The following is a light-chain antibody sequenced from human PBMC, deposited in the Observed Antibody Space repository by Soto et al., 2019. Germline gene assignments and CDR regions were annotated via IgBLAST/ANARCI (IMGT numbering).Light chain of an antibody. J-gene: IGLJ1*01. CDR2: DVG. CDR1: SSNIGGYNY. Sequence: QSVLTQPASVSGSPGQSITISCTGTSSNIGGYNYVSWYQQHPGKAPKLMIYDVGSRPSGVSNRLSLSKSANTASLTISGLQSEDEADYYCSSYTSSRTEVFGTGTKVTVL. V-gene: IGLV2-14*03. CDR3: SSYTSSRTEV.